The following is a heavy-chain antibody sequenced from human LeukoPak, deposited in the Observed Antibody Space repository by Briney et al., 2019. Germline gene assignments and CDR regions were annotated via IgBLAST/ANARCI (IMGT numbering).Heavy chain of an antibody. CDR1: GFTLSDYY. CDR2: ISSSGSTI. J-gene: IGHJ3*02. Sequence: GGTLRLSCAASGFTLSDYYMSWIRQAPGKGLEGVSYISSSGSTIYYADSVKGRFTISRDNAKNSLYLQMNSLRAEDTAVYYCARDSRDAFDIWGQGTMVTVSS. V-gene: IGHV3-11*01. CDR3: ARDSRDAFDI.